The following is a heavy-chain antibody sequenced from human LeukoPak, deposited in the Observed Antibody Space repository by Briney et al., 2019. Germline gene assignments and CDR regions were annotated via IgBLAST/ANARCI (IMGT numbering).Heavy chain of an antibody. D-gene: IGHD3-10*01. CDR3: ARDHLVWFGEGYFDY. J-gene: IGHJ4*02. Sequence: GGSLRLSCAASGFTFSSYSMNWVRQAPGKGLKWVSSISSSSSYIYYADSVKGRFTISRDNAKNSLYLQMNSLRAEDTAVYYCARDHLVWFGEGYFDYWGQGTLVTVSS. V-gene: IGHV3-21*01. CDR1: GFTFSSYS. CDR2: ISSSSSYI.